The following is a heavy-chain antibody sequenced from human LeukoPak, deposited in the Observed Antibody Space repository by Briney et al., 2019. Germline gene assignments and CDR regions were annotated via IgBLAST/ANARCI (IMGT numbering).Heavy chain of an antibody. CDR2: INSDGSWT. CDR3: VSFYKAY. D-gene: IGHD2/OR15-2a*01. CDR1: GNYW. V-gene: IGHV3-74*01. J-gene: IGHJ4*02. Sequence: GGSLRLSCAASGNYWMHWVRQAPGKGLVWVSHINSDGSWTSYADSVKGRFTISKDNAKNTVYLQMNNLRAEDTAVYYCVSFYKAYWGRGTLVTVSS.